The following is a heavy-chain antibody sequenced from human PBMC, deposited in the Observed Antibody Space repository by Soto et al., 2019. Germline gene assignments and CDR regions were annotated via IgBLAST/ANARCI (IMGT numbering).Heavy chain of an antibody. CDR1: GDPIISSDLY. CDR2: IFYLRSS. V-gene: IGHV4-39*01. J-gene: IGHJ5*02. D-gene: IGHD3-3*02. Sequence: WGTLSLTCTVSGDPIISSDLYWVWVRHGPGKGLEWIGSIFYLRSSYYNPSLKSRVTMSVDTSKNQFSLRLRSVTAADTAFYFCARHSLALRKNNWFDHWGQGIMVTVSS. CDR3: ARHSLALRKNNWFDH.